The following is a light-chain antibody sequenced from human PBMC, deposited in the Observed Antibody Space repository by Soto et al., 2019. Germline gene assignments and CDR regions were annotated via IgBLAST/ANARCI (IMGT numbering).Light chain of an antibody. CDR1: SSNIGAGYH. CDR3: QSYDSSLSGSV. J-gene: IGLJ3*02. Sequence: QSVLTQPPSVSGAPGQRVTISCTGSSSNIGAGYHVHWYQQLPGTAPKLLIYGNSNRPSGVPERFSGSKSGTSASLAITGLQTEDEADYYCQSYDSSLSGSVFGGGTKLTVL. CDR2: GNS. V-gene: IGLV1-40*01.